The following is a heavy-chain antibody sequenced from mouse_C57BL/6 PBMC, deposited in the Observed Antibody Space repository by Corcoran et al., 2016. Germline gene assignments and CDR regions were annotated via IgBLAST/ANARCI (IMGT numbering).Heavy chain of an antibody. CDR1: GYTFTDYY. J-gene: IGHJ1*03. CDR2: INPYNGGT. CDR3: ARYYGSSYGWYFDV. D-gene: IGHD1-1*01. V-gene: IGHV1-19*01. Sequence: EVQLQQSGPVLVKPGASVKMSCKASGYTFTDYYMNWVKQSHGKSLEWIGVINPYNGGTSYNQKFKGKATLTVDKSSSTAYMELNSLTSEDSAVYYCARYYGSSYGWYFDVWGTGTTVTVSS.